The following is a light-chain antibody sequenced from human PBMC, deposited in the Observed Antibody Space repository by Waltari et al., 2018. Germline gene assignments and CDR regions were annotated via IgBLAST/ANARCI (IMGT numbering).Light chain of an antibody. CDR1: QSVLYTSNNMNY. V-gene: IGKV4-1*01. J-gene: IGKJ3*01. CDR2: WAS. CDR3: QQYYSTPFT. Sequence: IVMNQSPDFMAVSLREGATLNCKSSQSVLYTSNNMNYLAWYQQRPGQPPKLLIYWASTRESGVPDRFSGSGSGTDFTLTISSLQAEDVALYYCQQYYSTPFTFGPGTKVEIK.